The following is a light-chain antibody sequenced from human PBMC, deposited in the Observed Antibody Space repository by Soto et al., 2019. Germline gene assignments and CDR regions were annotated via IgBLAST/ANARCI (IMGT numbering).Light chain of an antibody. CDR1: SSDVGGYNY. Sequence: QSALTQPASVSGSPGQSITISCTGTSSDVGGYNYVSWYQQHPGTAPKLIIYDVSNRPSGVSDRFSGSKSGNTASLTISGLQAEDEADYDCSSYTSSSTPLDVFGTGTKLTVL. J-gene: IGLJ1*01. CDR2: DVS. CDR3: SSYTSSSTPLDV. V-gene: IGLV2-14*01.